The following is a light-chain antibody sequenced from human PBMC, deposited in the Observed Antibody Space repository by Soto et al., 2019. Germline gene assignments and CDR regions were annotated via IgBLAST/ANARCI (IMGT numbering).Light chain of an antibody. CDR2: GAS. J-gene: IGKJ2*01. CDR3: QQGHNWPLT. V-gene: IGKV3-15*01. CDR1: QGISSE. Sequence: EIVMTQSPATLSLSPGERAALSCRASQGISSELAWYQQKPGQPPRLLIYGASTRATGVPARCTGSGSGSDFTPTISGLQSEDCVVYYCQQGHNWPLTFGQGTRLEI.